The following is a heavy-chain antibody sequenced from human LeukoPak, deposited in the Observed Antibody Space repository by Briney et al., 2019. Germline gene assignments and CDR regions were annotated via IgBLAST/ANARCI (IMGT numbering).Heavy chain of an antibody. V-gene: IGHV4-34*01. J-gene: IGHJ4*02. CDR3: ARGTDYYDSSGYYFDY. Sequence: PSETLSLTCAVYGGSFSGYYWSWVRQPPGKGLEWIGEINDSGSNNYNPSLKSRVTISVDTSKNQFSLKLSSVTAADTAVYYCARGTDYYDSSGYYFDYWGQGTLVTVSS. CDR2: INDSGSN. D-gene: IGHD3-22*01. CDR1: GGSFSGYY.